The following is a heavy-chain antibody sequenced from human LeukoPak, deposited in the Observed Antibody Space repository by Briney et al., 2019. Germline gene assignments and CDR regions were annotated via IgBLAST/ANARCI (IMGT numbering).Heavy chain of an antibody. CDR1: GLPFSSYI. CDR3: VVIVGGFDS. V-gene: IGHV3-30*09. J-gene: IGHJ4*02. D-gene: IGHD2-21*01. CDR2: ISSDGSNK. Sequence: GRTLRLSCGASGLPFSSYIMHWVRQSPGKGLEWVAVISSDGSNKYYTESVKGRFAISRDNSKDTLHLQMNSLRPEDTAMYYCVVIVGGFDSWGQGTLVTVSS.